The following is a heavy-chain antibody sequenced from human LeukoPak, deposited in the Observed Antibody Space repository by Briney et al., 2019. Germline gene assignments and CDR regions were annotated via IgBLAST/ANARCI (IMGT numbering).Heavy chain of an antibody. D-gene: IGHD1-26*01. V-gene: IGHV1-46*01. Sequence: ASVKVSCKASGYTFSSYYMHWVRQAPGQGLEWMGMINPSSGSTSYAQNFQGRVTMTRDTSTSTVYMELSRLRSEDTAVYFCARVVRGVGATTFSFDDWGQGTQVTVSS. CDR2: INPSSGST. CDR3: ARVVRGVGATTFSFDD. CDR1: GYTFSSYY. J-gene: IGHJ4*02.